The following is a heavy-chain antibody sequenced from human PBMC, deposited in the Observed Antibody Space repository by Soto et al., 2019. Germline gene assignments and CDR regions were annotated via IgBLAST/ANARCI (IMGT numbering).Heavy chain of an antibody. V-gene: IGHV4-30-4*01. CDR3: ARDHYVYDILTGYGDYYGMDV. D-gene: IGHD3-9*01. J-gene: IGHJ6*02. CDR2: IYYSGST. Sequence: QVQLQESGPGLVKPSQTLSLTCTVSGGSISSGDYYWSWIRQPPGKGLEWIGYIYYSGSTYYNPSLMSRVTISVDTSKSQFSLKLSSVTAADTAVYYCARDHYVYDILTGYGDYYGMDVWGQGTTVTVSS. CDR1: GGSISSGDYY.